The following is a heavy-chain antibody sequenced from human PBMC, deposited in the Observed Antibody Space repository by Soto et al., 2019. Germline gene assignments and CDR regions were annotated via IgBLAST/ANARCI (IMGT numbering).Heavy chain of an antibody. CDR1: GFTFSSYG. CDR3: ARDGVIESSSWYEGGFFDY. J-gene: IGHJ4*02. D-gene: IGHD6-13*01. Sequence: GGSLRLSCAASGFTFSSYGMHWVRQAPGKGLEWVAVISYDGSNKYYADSVKGRFTISRDNSKNTLYLQMNSLRAEDTAVYYCARDGVIESSSWYEGGFFDYWGQGTLVTVSS. V-gene: IGHV3-30*03. CDR2: ISYDGSNK.